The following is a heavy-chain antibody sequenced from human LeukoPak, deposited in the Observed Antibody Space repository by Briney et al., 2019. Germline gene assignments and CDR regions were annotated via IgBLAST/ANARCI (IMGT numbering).Heavy chain of an antibody. CDR3: WTSLEAAIET. CDR2: INHDGRVT. J-gene: IGHJ4*02. Sequence: PGGSLRLSCAASGSTISSSWMTWVRQAPGRGLEWVANINHDGRVTFYVDSVKGRFTISRDNSKNLLFLQMNSLRAEDTAVYYCWTSLEAAIETGGQGVLVSVSS. CDR1: GSTISSSW. V-gene: IGHV3-7*01. D-gene: IGHD5-18*01.